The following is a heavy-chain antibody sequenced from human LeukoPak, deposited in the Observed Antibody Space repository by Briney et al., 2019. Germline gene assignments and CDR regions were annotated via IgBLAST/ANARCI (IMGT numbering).Heavy chain of an antibody. CDR1: GFRFDAYA. J-gene: IGHJ4*02. Sequence: GGSLRLSCAASGFRFDAYAMSWVRQAPGKGLEWVAVIWYDGSNKYYADSVKGRFTISRDNSKNTLYLQMNSLRAEDTAVYYCARDDDYDFWSGLVDYWGQGTLVTVSS. D-gene: IGHD3-3*01. V-gene: IGHV3-30-3*01. CDR3: ARDDDYDFWSGLVDY. CDR2: IWYDGSNK.